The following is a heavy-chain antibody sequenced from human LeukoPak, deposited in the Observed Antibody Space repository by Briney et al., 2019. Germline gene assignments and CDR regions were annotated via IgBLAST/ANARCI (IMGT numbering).Heavy chain of an antibody. V-gene: IGHV3-48*04. Sequence: HPGGSLRLSCAASGFTFSSYGMHWVRQAPGKGLEWVSYISSSSSTIYYADSVKGRFTISRDNAKNSLYLQMNSLRAEDTALYHCARRRYYDFWSGYYMGGYYMDVWGKGTTVTVSS. CDR1: GFTFSSYG. CDR3: ARRRYYDFWSGYYMGGYYMDV. D-gene: IGHD3-3*01. J-gene: IGHJ6*03. CDR2: ISSSSSTI.